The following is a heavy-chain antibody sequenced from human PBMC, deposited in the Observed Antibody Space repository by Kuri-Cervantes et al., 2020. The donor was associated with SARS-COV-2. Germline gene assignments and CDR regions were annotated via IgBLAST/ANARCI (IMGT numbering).Heavy chain of an antibody. CDR2: IRYDGSNK. D-gene: IGHD2-15*01. V-gene: IGHV3-30*02. CDR3: ARVGGWSEPRDWFDP. CDR1: GFTFSSYG. J-gene: IGHJ5*02. Sequence: LSLSCAASGFTFSSYGMHWVRQAPGKGLEWVAFIRYDGSNKYYADSVKGRFTISRDNSKNTLYLQMNSLRAEDTAVYYCARVGGWSEPRDWFDPWGQGTLVTVSS.